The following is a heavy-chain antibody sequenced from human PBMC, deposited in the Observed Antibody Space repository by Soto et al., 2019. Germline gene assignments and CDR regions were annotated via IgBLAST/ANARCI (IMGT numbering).Heavy chain of an antibody. CDR3: ARGGYSGYDDNSYYGMDV. D-gene: IGHD5-12*01. J-gene: IGHJ6*02. V-gene: IGHV1-69*12. Sequence: QVQLVQSGAEVKQPGSSVKVSCKASGGTFSSYAISWVRQAPGQGLEWMGGIIPIFGTANYAQKFQGRVTMTADESTSTAYMELSSLRSEDTAVYYCARGGYSGYDDNSYYGMDVWGQGTTVTVSS. CDR2: IIPIFGTA. CDR1: GGTFSSYA.